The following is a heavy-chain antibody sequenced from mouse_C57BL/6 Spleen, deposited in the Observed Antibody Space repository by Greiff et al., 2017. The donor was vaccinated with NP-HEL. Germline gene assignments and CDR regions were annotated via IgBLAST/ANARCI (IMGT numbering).Heavy chain of an antibody. J-gene: IGHJ2*01. Sequence: QVQLKESGAELAKPGASVKLSCKASGYTFTSYWMHWVKQRPGQGLEWIGYINPSSGYTKYNQKFKDKATLTADKSSSTAYMQLSSLTYEDSAVYYCARGAETAQATFTYWGQGTTLTVSS. D-gene: IGHD3-2*02. CDR3: ARGAETAQATFTY. CDR1: GYTFTSYW. CDR2: INPSSGYT. V-gene: IGHV1-7*01.